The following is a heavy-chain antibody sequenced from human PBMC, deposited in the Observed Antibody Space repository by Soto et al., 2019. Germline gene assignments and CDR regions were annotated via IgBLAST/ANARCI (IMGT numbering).Heavy chain of an antibody. CDR2: IIPVFQTA. D-gene: IGHD3-22*01. CDR3: ARGGSGYTWFTGF. CDR1: GGLFSSYP. Sequence: QEQLVQSGAEVKKPGSSVKVSCKASGGLFSSYPISWVRQVPGQGLEWMGGIIPVFQTAYYTQRFQGRVTLAADESTNTAYMELSSLRSEDTAIYYCARGGSGYTWFTGFWGQGTLVTVSS. J-gene: IGHJ4*02. V-gene: IGHV1-69*01.